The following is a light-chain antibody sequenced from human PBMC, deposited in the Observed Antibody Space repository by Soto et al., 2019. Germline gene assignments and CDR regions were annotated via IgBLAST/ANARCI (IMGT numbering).Light chain of an antibody. V-gene: IGKV2D-29*01. CDR1: QILLDNNRKTY. CDR2: EVS. J-gene: IGKJ4*01. Sequence: DIVRTQTPLSLSFTPGQPASISCKASQILLDNNRKTYLYWYLQKPGQPPQLLIYEVSNRFSAVPDRFSGSGSGTNFTLKISRVEAEDVGIYYCMQSMQLPLTFGGGTKVDIK. CDR3: MQSMQLPLT.